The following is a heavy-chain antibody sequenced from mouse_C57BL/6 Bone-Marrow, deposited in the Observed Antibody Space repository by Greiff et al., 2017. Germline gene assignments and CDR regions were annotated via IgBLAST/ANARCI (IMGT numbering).Heavy chain of an antibody. CDR2: IYPRSGNT. CDR1: GYTFTSYG. Sequence: VPLQQSGAELARPGASVKLSCKASGYTFTSYGISWVKQRPGQGLAWIGDIYPRSGNTYYNEKFKGKATLTADKASSTAYMELRSLTSEDSAVNFWARKGTTVDDWGQGTTLTVSS. J-gene: IGHJ2*01. V-gene: IGHV1-81*01. D-gene: IGHD1-1*01. CDR3: ARKGTTVDD.